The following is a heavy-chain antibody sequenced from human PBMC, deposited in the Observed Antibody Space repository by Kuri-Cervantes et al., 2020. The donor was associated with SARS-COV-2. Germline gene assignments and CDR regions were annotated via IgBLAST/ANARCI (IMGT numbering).Heavy chain of an antibody. CDR1: GFTFSSYA. J-gene: IGHJ3*02. D-gene: IGHD3-9*01. Sequence: GGSLRLSCAASGFTFSSYAMSWVRQAPGKGLEWVSAISGSGGSTYYADSVKGRFTISRDNSKNTLYLQMNSLRAEDTAVYYCARDPGYDILTGYYPAADDAFDIWGQGTMVTVSS. V-gene: IGHV3-23*01. CDR3: ARDPGYDILTGYYPAADDAFDI. CDR2: ISGSGGST.